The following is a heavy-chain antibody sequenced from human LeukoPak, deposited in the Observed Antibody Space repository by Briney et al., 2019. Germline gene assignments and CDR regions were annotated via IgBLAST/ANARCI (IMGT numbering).Heavy chain of an antibody. CDR3: AGDPVPVRGLNGGYFDY. V-gene: IGHV3-30*04. Sequence: LRLSCAASGFTFSSYAMHWVRQAPGEGLEWVAVISYDGSNKYYADSVKGRFTISRDNSKNMVYLRMNSLRAEDTAVYYCAGDPVPVRGLNGGYFDYWGQGTLVTVSS. CDR1: GFTFSSYA. J-gene: IGHJ4*02. D-gene: IGHD3-10*01. CDR2: ISYDGSNK.